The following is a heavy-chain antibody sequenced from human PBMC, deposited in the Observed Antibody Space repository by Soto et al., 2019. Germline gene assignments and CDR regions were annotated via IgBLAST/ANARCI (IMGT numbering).Heavy chain of an antibody. CDR3: ARASYDFWSGYYSPDYYYYGMDV. V-gene: IGHV4-31*03. D-gene: IGHD3-3*01. Sequence: SETLSLTCTVSGGSISSGGYYWSWIRQHPGKGLEWIGYIYYSGSTYYNPSLKSRVTISVDTSKNQFSLKLSSVTAADTAVYYCARASYDFWSGYYSPDYYYYGMDVWGQGTTVTVS. CDR2: IYYSGST. CDR1: GGSISSGGYY. J-gene: IGHJ6*02.